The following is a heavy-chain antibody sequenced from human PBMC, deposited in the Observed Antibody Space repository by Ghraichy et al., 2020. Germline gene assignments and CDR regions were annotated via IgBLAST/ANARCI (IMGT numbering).Heavy chain of an antibody. V-gene: IGHV3-53*01. CDR2: IYSGGRT. D-gene: IGHD3-16*01. CDR3: ARDHGRGAFDI. Sequence: ESLNISCAASGFTVSSNYMSWVRQAPGKGLEWVSVIYSGGRTYYADSVKGRFTISRDNSKNTLYLQMNSLRAEDTAVYYCARDHGRGAFDIWGQGTMVTVSS. CDR1: GFTVSSNY. J-gene: IGHJ3*02.